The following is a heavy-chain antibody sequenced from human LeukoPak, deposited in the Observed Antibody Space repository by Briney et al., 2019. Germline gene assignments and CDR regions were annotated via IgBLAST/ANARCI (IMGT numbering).Heavy chain of an antibody. CDR2: TYNSGST. D-gene: IGHD3-10*01. CDR1: GGSISIYY. CDR3: VRDRELNY. J-gene: IGHJ4*02. Sequence: SETLSLTCTVSGGSISIYYWSWIRQPPGRGLEWLGYTYNSGSTLYNPSLKSGVTISVDTSRNEFSLRLTSVTAADAAVYYCVRDRELNYWGQGTLVTVSS. V-gene: IGHV4-59*01.